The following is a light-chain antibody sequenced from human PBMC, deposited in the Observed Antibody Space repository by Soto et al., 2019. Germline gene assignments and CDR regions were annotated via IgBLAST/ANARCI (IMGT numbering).Light chain of an antibody. Sequence: QSALTQPPSVSGSPGQSVTISCTGTSTDVGDYNRVSWYQQPPGKAPKLKIYEVSNRPSGVPDRFSGSKSGNTASLTISGLQADDEADYYCSSYTTSSTPVVFGGGTKLTVL. CDR3: SSYTTSSTPVV. V-gene: IGLV2-18*02. J-gene: IGLJ2*01. CDR2: EVS. CDR1: STDVGDYNR.